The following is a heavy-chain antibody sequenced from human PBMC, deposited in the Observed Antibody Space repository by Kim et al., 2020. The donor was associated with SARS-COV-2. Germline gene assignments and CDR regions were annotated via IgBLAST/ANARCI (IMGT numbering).Heavy chain of an antibody. CDR1: GGSFSGYY. CDR2: INHTGST. J-gene: IGHJ4*02. Sequence: SETLSLTCALYGGSFSGYYWNWIRQPPGKGLEWIGEINHTGSTNYNPTLKSRVTISVDTSKNQFSLKLSPVTAADRAVYYCARSQEYSGSGIDYWGQGTLVTVSS. V-gene: IGHV4-34*01. CDR3: ARSQEYSGSGIDY. D-gene: IGHD3-10*01.